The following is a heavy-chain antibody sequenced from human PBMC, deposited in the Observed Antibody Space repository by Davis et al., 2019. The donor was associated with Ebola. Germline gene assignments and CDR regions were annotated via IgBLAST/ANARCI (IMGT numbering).Heavy chain of an antibody. Sequence: GESLKIPRKGSGYSFTSYWIGRVRQMPGKGLEWMGIIYPGDSDTRYSPSFQDQVTISAEKSISTAYLQWSSLKASDTAMYYCARQCYSYGLVGVEDYWGQGTLVTVSS. D-gene: IGHD5-18*01. CDR1: GYSFTSYW. CDR3: ARQCYSYGLVGVEDY. J-gene: IGHJ4*02. V-gene: IGHV5-51*01. CDR2: IYPGDSDT.